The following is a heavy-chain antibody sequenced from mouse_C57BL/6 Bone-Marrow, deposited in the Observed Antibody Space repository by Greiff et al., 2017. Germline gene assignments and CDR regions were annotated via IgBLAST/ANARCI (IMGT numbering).Heavy chain of an antibody. J-gene: IGHJ2*01. Sequence: DVMLVESGDGLVKPGGSLKLSCAASGFTFSSYAMSWVRQTPEKRLEWVAYISSGGGYIYYADTVKGRFTISRDNAWNTLYLQMSSLKSEDTAMYYCTKRTSDCWGQGTTRTLSS. CDR2: ISSGGGYI. CDR1: GFTFSSYA. V-gene: IGHV5-9-1*02. CDR3: TKRTSDC.